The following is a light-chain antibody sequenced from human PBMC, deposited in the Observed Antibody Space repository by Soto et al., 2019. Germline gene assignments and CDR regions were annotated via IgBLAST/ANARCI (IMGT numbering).Light chain of an antibody. CDR2: GNS. Sequence: QSALTQPPSVSGAPGQRVTISCTGSSSNIGAGYDVHWYQQLPGTAPKLLIYGNSNRPSGVPDRFSGSKSGTSASLAITGLQAEDEADYYCQSYDSSLSGPIFGVGTKLTVL. V-gene: IGLV1-40*01. J-gene: IGLJ2*01. CDR3: QSYDSSLSGPI. CDR1: SSNIGAGYD.